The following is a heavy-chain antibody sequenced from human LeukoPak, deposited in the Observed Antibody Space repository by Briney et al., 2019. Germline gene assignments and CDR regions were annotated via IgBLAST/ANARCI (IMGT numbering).Heavy chain of an antibody. Sequence: PGGSLRLSCEASGFIFGDYAMSWVRQAPGKGPEWVSAITGSGGNTYYTDSVKGRSTISRDSSKNTLFLQMNSLRAEDTAVYYCAKGILGYCSSTQGCAFDIWGQGTMVTVSS. CDR1: GFIFGDYA. CDR3: AKGILGYCSSTQGCAFDI. V-gene: IGHV3-23*01. CDR2: ITGSGGNT. D-gene: IGHD2-2*01. J-gene: IGHJ3*02.